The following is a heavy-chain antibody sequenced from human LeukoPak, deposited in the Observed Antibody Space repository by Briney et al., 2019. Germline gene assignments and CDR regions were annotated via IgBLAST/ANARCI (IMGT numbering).Heavy chain of an antibody. J-gene: IGHJ3*02. Sequence: GGSLRLSCAASGFTFSSYAMHWVRQAPGKGLEWVAVISYDGSNKYYADSVKGQFTISRDNSKNTLYLQMNSLRAEDTAVYYCARERWSWFGEPPCAFDIWGQGTMVTVSS. CDR1: GFTFSSYA. CDR2: ISYDGSNK. D-gene: IGHD3-10*01. V-gene: IGHV3-30*04. CDR3: ARERWSWFGEPPCAFDI.